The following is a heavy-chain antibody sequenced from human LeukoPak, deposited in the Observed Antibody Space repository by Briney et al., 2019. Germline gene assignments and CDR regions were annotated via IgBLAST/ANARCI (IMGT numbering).Heavy chain of an antibody. CDR3: ARGDFCSKSNCYLRPMDV. D-gene: IGHD3-3*01. V-gene: IGHV4-59*01. CDR1: GGSISDYY. Sequence: SETLSLTCSVSGGSISDYYWNWIRQPPGKGLEWIGYIYYSGSTTYNPSLKSRVTMSVDTAKNQFSLKVRSVTAADTAVYYCARGDFCSKSNCYLRPMDVWGKGTAVTVSS. CDR2: IYYSGST. J-gene: IGHJ6*03.